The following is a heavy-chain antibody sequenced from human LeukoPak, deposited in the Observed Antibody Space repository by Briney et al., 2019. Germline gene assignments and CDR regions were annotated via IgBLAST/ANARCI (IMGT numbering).Heavy chain of an antibody. CDR3: ARSDFDILTGYYIFDY. D-gene: IGHD3-9*01. V-gene: IGHV1-2*04. Sequence: GASVKVSCKASGCTFTGYYMHWVRQAPGQGLEWMGWINPNSGGTNYAQKFQGWVTMTRDTSISTAYMELSRLRSDDTAVYYCARSDFDILTGYYIFDYWGQGTLVTVSS. J-gene: IGHJ4*02. CDR1: GCTFTGYY. CDR2: INPNSGGT.